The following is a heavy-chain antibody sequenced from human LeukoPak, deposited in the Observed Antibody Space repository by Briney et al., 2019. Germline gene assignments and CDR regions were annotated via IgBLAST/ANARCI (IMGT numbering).Heavy chain of an antibody. D-gene: IGHD6-19*01. CDR2: IIPIFGTA. CDR3: ARSVGYSSGWPDFFDY. Sequence: ASVKVSCTASGGTFSIYAISWVRQAPGPGLEWMGGIIPIFGTANYAQKFQGRVTITADESTSTAYMELSSLRSEDTAVYYCARSVGYSSGWPDFFDYWGQGTLVTVSS. J-gene: IGHJ4*02. CDR1: GGTFSIYA. V-gene: IGHV1-69*13.